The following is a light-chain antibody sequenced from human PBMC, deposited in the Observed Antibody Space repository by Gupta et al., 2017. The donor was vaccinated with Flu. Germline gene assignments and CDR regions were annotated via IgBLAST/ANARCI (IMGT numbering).Light chain of an antibody. J-gene: IGKJ2*03. CDR2: AAS. V-gene: IGKV1-39*01. Sequence: DIQMTQSPSSLSASVGDRVTITCRANQSISSYLNWYQQKPGKAPKLLIYAASSWQSGVPSRFSGSGYGTDFTLTISSRQPEDFATYYCQQSYSTPPVSFGQGTKLEIK. CDR1: QSISSY. CDR3: QQSYSTPPVS.